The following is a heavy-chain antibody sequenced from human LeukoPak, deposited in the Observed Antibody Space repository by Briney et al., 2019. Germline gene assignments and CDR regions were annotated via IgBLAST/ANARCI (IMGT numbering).Heavy chain of an antibody. CDR3: ARVRPGWYVDY. J-gene: IGHJ4*02. CDR2: ISSSSGTI. V-gene: IGHV3-48*02. Sequence: GGSLRLSCAASGFTFSTYSMIWVRQAPGKGLEWVSYISSSSGTIYYADSVKGRFPISRDNAKDSMYLQMHGLTDEDTAVYYCARVRPGWYVDYWGQGTLVTVSS. D-gene: IGHD6-19*01. CDR1: GFTFSTYS.